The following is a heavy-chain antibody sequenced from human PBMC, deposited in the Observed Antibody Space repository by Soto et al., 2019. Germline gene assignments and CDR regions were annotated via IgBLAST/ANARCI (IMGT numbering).Heavy chain of an antibody. CDR3: ARSSVTIFGVVIIRGYYYGMDV. CDR1: GYTFNSYD. J-gene: IGHJ6*02. D-gene: IGHD3-3*01. CDR2: MNPNSGNT. V-gene: IGHV1-8*01. Sequence: GASVKVCCKDSGYTFNSYDINWVRQAKEQGLEWMGWMNPNSGNTGYAQKFQGRVTMTRNTSISTAYMELSSLRSEDTAVYYCARSSVTIFGVVIIRGYYYGMDVWGQGTTVTAP.